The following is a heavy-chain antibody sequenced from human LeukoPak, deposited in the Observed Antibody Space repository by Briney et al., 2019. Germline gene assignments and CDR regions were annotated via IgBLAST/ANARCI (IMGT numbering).Heavy chain of an antibody. J-gene: IGHJ6*03. D-gene: IGHD6-6*01. Sequence: SVKVSCKASGGTFSSYAISWVRQAPGQGLEWMGGIIPIFGTANYAQKFQGRVTITADESTSTAYMELSGLRSEDTAVYYCARGQLTPADYYYYYMDVWGKGTTVTVSS. CDR1: GGTFSSYA. CDR3: ARGQLTPADYYYYYMDV. V-gene: IGHV1-69*13. CDR2: IIPIFGTA.